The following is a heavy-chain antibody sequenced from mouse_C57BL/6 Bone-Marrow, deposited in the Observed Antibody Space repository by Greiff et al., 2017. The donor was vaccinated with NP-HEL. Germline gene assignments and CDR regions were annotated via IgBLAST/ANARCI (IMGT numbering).Heavy chain of an antibody. V-gene: IGHV1-61*01. CDR1: GYTFTSYW. J-gene: IGHJ2*01. Sequence: VKLQQPGAELVRPGSSVKLSCKASGYTFTSYWMDWVKQRPGQGLEWIGNIYPSDSETHYNQKFKDKATLTVDKSSSTAYMQLSSLTSEDSAVYYCARGVTTVVSYYFDYWGQGTTLTVSS. CDR2: IYPSDSET. CDR3: ARGVTTVVSYYFDY. D-gene: IGHD1-1*01.